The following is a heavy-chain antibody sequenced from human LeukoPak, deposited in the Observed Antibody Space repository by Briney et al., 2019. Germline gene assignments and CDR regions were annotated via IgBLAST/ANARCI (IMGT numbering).Heavy chain of an antibody. V-gene: IGHV4-34*01. Sequence: SETLSLTCAVYGGSFSGYYWSWIRQPPGKGLEWIGEVNHSGSTNYNPSLKSRVTISVDTSKNQFSLKLSSVTAADTAVYYCARFTMVRGVMPGFDYWGQGTLVTVSS. D-gene: IGHD3-10*01. CDR3: ARFTMVRGVMPGFDY. J-gene: IGHJ4*02. CDR2: VNHSGST. CDR1: GGSFSGYY.